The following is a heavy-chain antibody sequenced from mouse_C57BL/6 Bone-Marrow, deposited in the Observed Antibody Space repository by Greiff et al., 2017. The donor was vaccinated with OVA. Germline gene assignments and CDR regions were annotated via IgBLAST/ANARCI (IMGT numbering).Heavy chain of an antibody. Sequence: QVQLKQSGAELAKPGASVKLSCKASGYTFTSYWMHWVKQRPGQGLEWIGYINPSSGYTKYNQKFKDKATLTAAKSSSTAYMQLSSLTYEDSADYYCARSGNGSRYFDVWGTGTTVTVSS. V-gene: IGHV1-7*01. D-gene: IGHD1-1*01. CDR1: GYTFTSYW. J-gene: IGHJ1*03. CDR3: ARSGNGSRYFDV. CDR2: INPSSGYT.